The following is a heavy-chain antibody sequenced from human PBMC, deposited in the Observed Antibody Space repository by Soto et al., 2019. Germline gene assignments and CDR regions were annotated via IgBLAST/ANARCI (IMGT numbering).Heavy chain of an antibody. V-gene: IGHV4-30-2*01. CDR2: ISHSGST. Sequence: PSETLSLTCTVSGGSISSDYYSWSWLRQPPGKGLEWIGYISHSGSTYYNPSLKSRVTISVDRSKSQFSLKLRSVTAADTAVYYCDSTRPHRLPQYYLDYRGQGALVTVSS. J-gene: IGHJ4*02. D-gene: IGHD5-18*01. CDR3: DSTRPHRLPQYYLDY. CDR1: GGSISSDYYS.